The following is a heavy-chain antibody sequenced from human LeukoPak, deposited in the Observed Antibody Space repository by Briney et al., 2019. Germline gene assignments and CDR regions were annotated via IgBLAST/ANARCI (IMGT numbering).Heavy chain of an antibody. Sequence: GGSLRLFCAASGFTFSSYAMHWVRKAPGKGLEWVAVISYDGSNKYYADSVKGRFTISRDNSKNTLYLQMNSLRAEDTAVYYCARSAARLRFLDYWGQGTLVTVSS. D-gene: IGHD3-3*01. J-gene: IGHJ4*02. V-gene: IGHV3-30*04. CDR3: ARSAARLRFLDY. CDR2: ISYDGSNK. CDR1: GFTFSSYA.